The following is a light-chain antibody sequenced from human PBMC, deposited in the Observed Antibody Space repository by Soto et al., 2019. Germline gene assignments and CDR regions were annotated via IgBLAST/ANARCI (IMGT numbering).Light chain of an antibody. CDR1: QSVSSSY. Sequence: EIVLTQSPGTLSLSPGERATLSCRASQSVSSSYLAWYQQKPGQAPRPLIHGASSSAIGIPARFSCSGSGTDFTLTISSLAPEDFEVYYCQQYCSSPWTFGRGTKVEIK. V-gene: IGKV3-20*01. J-gene: IGKJ1*01. CDR2: GAS. CDR3: QQYCSSPWT.